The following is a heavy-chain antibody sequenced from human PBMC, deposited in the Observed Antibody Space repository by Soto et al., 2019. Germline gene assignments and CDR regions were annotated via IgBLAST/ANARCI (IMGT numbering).Heavy chain of an antibody. D-gene: IGHD3-22*01. Sequence: SETLSLTCAVSGGSISSSNWWSWVRQPPGKGLEWIGEIYHSGSTNYNPSLKSRVTISVDKSKNQFSLKLSSVTAADTAVYYCARQIHYYDSSGYYTRGGFDYWGQGTLVTVSS. CDR1: GGSISSSNW. J-gene: IGHJ4*02. CDR3: ARQIHYYDSSGYYTRGGFDY. CDR2: IYHSGST. V-gene: IGHV4-4*02.